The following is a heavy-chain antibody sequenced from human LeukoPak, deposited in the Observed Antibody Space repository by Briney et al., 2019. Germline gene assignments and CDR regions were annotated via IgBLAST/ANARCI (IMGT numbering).Heavy chain of an antibody. D-gene: IGHD1-26*01. V-gene: IGHV1-8*03. CDR2: MNPNSGTT. J-gene: IGHJ4*02. Sequence: ASVKVSCKTSGYTFTSYDINWVRQATGQGLEWMGWMNPNSGTTGYGQKFQGRVTITRNTSINTAYMELSSLRSEHTAVYYCARGRRQYSEFDFWGQGPLVTVSS. CDR1: GYTFTSYD. CDR3: ARGRRQYSEFDF.